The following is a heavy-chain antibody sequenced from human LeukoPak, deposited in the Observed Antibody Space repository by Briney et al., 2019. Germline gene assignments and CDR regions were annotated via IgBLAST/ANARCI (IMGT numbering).Heavy chain of an antibody. V-gene: IGHV3-7*03. CDR2: IRQDGSER. CDR1: GFSFNSYW. J-gene: IGHJ4*02. Sequence: GGSLRLSCAASGFSFNSYWMSWVRQAPGTGLEWVANIRQDGSERYYADSLKGRFTISRDNAKNSLYLQMNSLRAEDTAVYYCARDLFVPGNIAYCGGDCYPFDYWGQGTLVTVSS. D-gene: IGHD2-21*02. CDR3: ARDLFVPGNIAYCGGDCYPFDY.